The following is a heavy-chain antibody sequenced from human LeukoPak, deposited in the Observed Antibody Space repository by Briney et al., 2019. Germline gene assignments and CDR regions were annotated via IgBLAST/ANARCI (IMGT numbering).Heavy chain of an antibody. Sequence: AGRSLRLSCAASGFTFSSYAMHWVRQAPGKGLEWVAVISYDGSNKYYADSVKGRFTISRDNSKNTLYLQMNSLRAEDTAVYYCARGMESYATAYMDVWGQGTTVTVSS. V-gene: IGHV3-30*04. CDR1: GFTFSSYA. J-gene: IGHJ6*02. D-gene: IGHD1-26*01. CDR2: ISYDGSNK. CDR3: ARGMESYATAYMDV.